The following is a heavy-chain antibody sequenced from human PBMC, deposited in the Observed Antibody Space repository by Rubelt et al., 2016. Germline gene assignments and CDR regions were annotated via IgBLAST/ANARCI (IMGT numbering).Heavy chain of an antibody. CDR1: GFTFSNAW. CDR2: IWYDGSNK. CDR3: AREGRGRYGMDV. V-gene: IGHV3-33*08. D-gene: IGHD3-16*01. Sequence: GGSLRLSCAASGFTFSNAWMTWVRQAPGKGLGWVAVIWYDGSNKYYADSVKGRFTHSRDNSKNTLYLKMNSLRTEDTAVYYCAREGRGRYGMDVWGQGTTVTVSS. J-gene: IGHJ6*02.